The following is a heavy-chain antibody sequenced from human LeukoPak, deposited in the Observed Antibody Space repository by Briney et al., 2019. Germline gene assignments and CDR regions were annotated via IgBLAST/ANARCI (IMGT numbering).Heavy chain of an antibody. V-gene: IGHV1-69*04. D-gene: IGHD3-10*01. CDR3: ARDFGDYGSGSYYNVPDWFDP. Sequence: SVKVSCKASGGTFSSYAISWVRQAPGQGLEWMGRIIPILGIANYAQKFQGRVTITADKSTSTAYMELSSLRSEDTAVYYCARDFGDYGSGSYYNVPDWFDPWGQGTLVTVSS. CDR1: GGTFSSYA. CDR2: IIPILGIA. J-gene: IGHJ5*02.